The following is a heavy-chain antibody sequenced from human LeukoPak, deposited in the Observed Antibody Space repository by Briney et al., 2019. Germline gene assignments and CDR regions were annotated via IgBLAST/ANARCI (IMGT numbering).Heavy chain of an antibody. V-gene: IGHV3-7*01. CDR2: IKEDGGEK. D-gene: IGHD4-23*01. CDR1: GFTFSRYW. CDR3: ARDPNYGGNSGWFDP. Sequence: PGGSLRLSCAASGFTFSRYWMSWVRQAPGKGLEWVANIKEDGGEKFHVDSVKGRFTISRDNAKNSLYLQMNSLRAEDTAVYYCARDPNYGGNSGWFDPWGQGTLVTVSS. J-gene: IGHJ5*02.